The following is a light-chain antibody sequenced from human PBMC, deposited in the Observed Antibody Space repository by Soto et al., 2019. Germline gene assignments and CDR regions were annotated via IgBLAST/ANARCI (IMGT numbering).Light chain of an antibody. V-gene: IGLV3-9*01. CDR1: NLGIKS. J-gene: IGLJ3*02. CDR3: QVWDSSTAAV. CDR2: RDG. Sequence: SYELTQPLSVSVALGQTARITCGGNNLGIKSVHWYQQKPGQAPVLVIYRDGNRPSGIPERFSGSNSGNTATLTISGAQAGDEADFYCQVWDSSTAAVFGGGTQLTVL.